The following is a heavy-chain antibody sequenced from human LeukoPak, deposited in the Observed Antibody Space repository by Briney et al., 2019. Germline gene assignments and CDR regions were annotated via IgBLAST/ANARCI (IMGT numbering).Heavy chain of an antibody. D-gene: IGHD6-13*01. CDR1: GGSFSGYY. CDR2: INHSGST. V-gene: IGHV4-34*01. J-gene: IGHJ4*02. Sequence: SETLSLTCAVYGGSFSGYYWSWIRQPPGKRLEWIGEINHSGSTNYNPSLKSRVTISVDTSKNQFSLKLSSVTAADTAVYYCARIREEQQLVLNVDYWGQGTLVTVSS. CDR3: ARIREEQQLVLNVDY.